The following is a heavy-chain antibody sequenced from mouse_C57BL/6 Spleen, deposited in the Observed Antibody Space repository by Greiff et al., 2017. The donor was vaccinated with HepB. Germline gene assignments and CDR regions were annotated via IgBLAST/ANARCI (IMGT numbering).Heavy chain of an antibody. CDR3: ARSEAVVATKGFLFDY. V-gene: IGHV1-55*01. Sequence: VQLQQPGAELVKPGASVKMSCKASGYTFTSYWITWVKQRPGQGLEWIGDIYPGSGSTNSNEKFKSKATLTVDTSSSTAYMQLSSLTSEDSAVYYCARSEAVVATKGFLFDYWGQGTTLTVSS. D-gene: IGHD1-1*01. J-gene: IGHJ2*01. CDR2: IYPGSGST. CDR1: GYTFTSYW.